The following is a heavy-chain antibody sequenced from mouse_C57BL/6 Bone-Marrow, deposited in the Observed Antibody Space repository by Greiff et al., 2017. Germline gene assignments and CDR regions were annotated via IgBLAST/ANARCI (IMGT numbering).Heavy chain of an antibody. V-gene: IGHV1-4*01. CDR1: GYTFTSYT. Sequence: VKLLESGAELARPGASVKMSCKASGYTFTSYTMHWVNQRPGKGLEWIGYISHRSGYTKYKQKLKDKATLTADKSSSTAYMQLRSLTSEDSAVYDCARGPYYAMDYWGQGTSVTVSS. J-gene: IGHJ4*01. CDR2: ISHRSGYT. CDR3: ARGPYYAMDY.